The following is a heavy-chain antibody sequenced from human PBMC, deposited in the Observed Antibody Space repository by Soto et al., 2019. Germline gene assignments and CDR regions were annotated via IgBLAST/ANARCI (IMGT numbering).Heavy chain of an antibody. Sequence: QVQLVQSGAEVKKPGASVKVSCKASGYTFTSYDINWVRQATGQGLEWMGWMNPNSGNTGYAQKFQGRVTMTSDTSITTAYMALSSLKDEDTAVYYCAGPWNKQWGQGTPVTVSS. J-gene: IGHJ4*02. CDR2: MNPNSGNT. CDR3: AGPWNKQ. D-gene: IGHD1-1*01. V-gene: IGHV1-8*01. CDR1: GYTFTSYD.